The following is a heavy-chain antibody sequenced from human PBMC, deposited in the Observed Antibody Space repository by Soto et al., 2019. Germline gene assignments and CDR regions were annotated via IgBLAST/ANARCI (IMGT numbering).Heavy chain of an antibody. V-gene: IGHV3-30-3*01. CDR3: ATEPGYYDSSGYESLN. CDR1: GFTFSSYA. CDR2: ISYDGSNK. D-gene: IGHD3-22*01. J-gene: IGHJ4*02. Sequence: QVQLVESGGGVVQPGRSLRLSCAASGFTFSSYAMHWVRQAPGKGLEWVAVISYDGSNKYYADSVKGRFTISRDNSKNMLYLQMNSLRAEDTAVYYCATEPGYYDSSGYESLNWGQGTLVTVAS.